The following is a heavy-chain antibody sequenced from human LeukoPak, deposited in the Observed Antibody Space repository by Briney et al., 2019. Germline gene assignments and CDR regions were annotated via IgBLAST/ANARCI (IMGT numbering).Heavy chain of an antibody. J-gene: IGHJ4*02. CDR3: AKDLTPLTVAGD. CDR1: GFTVSSNY. D-gene: IGHD6-19*01. CDR2: IYSGGST. V-gene: IGHV3-53*01. Sequence: PGGSLRLSCAASGFTVSSNYMSWVRQAPGKGLEWVSVIYSGGSTYYADSVKGRFTISRDNSKNTLYLQMNSLRAEDTAVYYCAKDLTPLTVAGDWGQGTLVTVSS.